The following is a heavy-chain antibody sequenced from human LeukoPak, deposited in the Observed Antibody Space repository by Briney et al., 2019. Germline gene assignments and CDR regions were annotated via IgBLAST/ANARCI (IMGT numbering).Heavy chain of an antibody. CDR3: ARFPLGRMAEDYLDY. J-gene: IGHJ4*02. Sequence: ASVKVSCKASGYTFTGYYMDWVRQVPGQGLEWMGRINPNSGGTNYAQKFQGRVTVTRDTSISTAYMELSSLGSDDTAVYYCARFPLGRMAEDYLDYWGQGTLVTVSS. V-gene: IGHV1-2*06. CDR2: INPNSGGT. D-gene: IGHD1-26*01. CDR1: GYTFTGYY.